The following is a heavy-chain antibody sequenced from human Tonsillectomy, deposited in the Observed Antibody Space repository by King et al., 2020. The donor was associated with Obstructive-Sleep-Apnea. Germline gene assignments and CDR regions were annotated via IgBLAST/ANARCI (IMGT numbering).Heavy chain of an antibody. Sequence: VQLVESGGGLVQPGGSLRLSCAASGFTFSSYWMSWVRQAPGKGLEGVANIKQDGSETYYVDSGKGRFTISRDNSKNSLYLQMNSLRAEDTAVYYCARVPQYYFDYWGQGTLVTVSS. V-gene: IGHV3-7*01. CDR1: GFTFSSYW. CDR2: IKQDGSET. CDR3: ARVPQYYFDY. J-gene: IGHJ4*02.